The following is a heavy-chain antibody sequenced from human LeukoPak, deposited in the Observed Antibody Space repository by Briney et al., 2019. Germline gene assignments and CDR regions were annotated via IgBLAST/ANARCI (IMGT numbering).Heavy chain of an antibody. V-gene: IGHV4-34*01. CDR2: INHSGST. CDR3: ARGGVGVSWYNWFDP. CDR1: GGSFSGYY. J-gene: IGHJ5*02. Sequence: SETLSLTCAVYGGSFSGYYWSWIRQPPGKGLEWIGEINHSGSTNYNPSLKSRVTISVDTSVTAADTAVYYCARGGVGVSWYNWFDPWGQGTLVTVSS. D-gene: IGHD3-10*01.